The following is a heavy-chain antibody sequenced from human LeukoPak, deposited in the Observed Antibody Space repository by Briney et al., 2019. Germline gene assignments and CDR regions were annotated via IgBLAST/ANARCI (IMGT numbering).Heavy chain of an antibody. V-gene: IGHV3-23*01. CDR1: GFTFTHYA. CDR2: IGRRS. Sequence: RAGGSLRLSCAASGFTFTHYAMSGARRAPGKGVEWVSGIGRRSYFAGSMKGLFTISRDNSKHTLYLQMNRLRAEDTAGYYCAKDYHLGGAAAGGPGDFFDYWGQGTLVTVYS. D-gene: IGHD2-15*01. CDR3: AKDYHLGGAAAGGPGDFFDY. J-gene: IGHJ4*02.